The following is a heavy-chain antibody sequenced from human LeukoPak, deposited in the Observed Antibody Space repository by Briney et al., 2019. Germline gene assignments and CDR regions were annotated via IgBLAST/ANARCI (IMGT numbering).Heavy chain of an antibody. CDR3: ARHYDYVWGGYRPNYFDY. CDR2: IYPGDSDT. Sequence: GESLKISCKGSRYSFTSYWIGWVRQMPGKGLGWMGIIYPGDSDTRYSPSFRGQVTISADKSISTAYLQWSSLKASDTAMYYCARHYDYVWGGYRPNYFDYWGQETLVTVSS. D-gene: IGHD3-16*02. J-gene: IGHJ4*02. V-gene: IGHV5-51*01. CDR1: RYSFTSYW.